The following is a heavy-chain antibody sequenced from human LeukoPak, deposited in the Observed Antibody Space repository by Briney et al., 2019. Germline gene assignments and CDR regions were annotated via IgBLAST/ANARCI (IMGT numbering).Heavy chain of an antibody. CDR1: GFTFSSYS. Sequence: PGGSRRLSCVGSGFTFSSYSMTWVRQAPGKGLEWVSYISSSSNYIYYADAVKGRFTISRDNAKNSLYLQMDSLRAEDTAVYFRARDLTSGRKSFDYWGQGTVVAVSP. CDR3: ARDLTSGRKSFDY. D-gene: IGHD6-19*01. J-gene: IGHJ4*02. V-gene: IGHV3-21*01. CDR2: ISSSSNYI.